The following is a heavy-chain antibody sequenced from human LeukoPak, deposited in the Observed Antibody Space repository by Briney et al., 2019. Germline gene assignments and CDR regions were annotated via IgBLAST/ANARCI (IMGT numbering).Heavy chain of an antibody. CDR3: ARGGLGSWTFDH. V-gene: IGHV3-23*01. CDR1: GFTFSTYA. CDR2: IGGSDGRT. J-gene: IGHJ4*02. Sequence: PGGSLRLSCAASGFTFSTYAMSWVRQAPGKGLEWVSLIGGSDGRTRYADSVKGRFTISRDNSKNTLYLEMNSLRVEDTAVYFCARGGLGSWTFDHWGQGTLVTVSS. D-gene: IGHD1-26*01.